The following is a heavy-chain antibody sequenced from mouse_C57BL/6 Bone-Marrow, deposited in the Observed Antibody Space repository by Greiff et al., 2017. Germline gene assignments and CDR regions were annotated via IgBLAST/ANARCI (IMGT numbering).Heavy chain of an antibody. Sequence: EVKLVESGGGLVKPGGSLKLSCAASGFTFSSYAMSWVRQTPEKRLEWVATISDGGSYTYYPDNVKGRFTISRDNAKNNLYLQMSHLKSEDTAMYYCARERYYGSSPWYFDVWGTGTTVTVSS. CDR2: ISDGGSYT. CDR3: ARERYYGSSPWYFDV. J-gene: IGHJ1*03. D-gene: IGHD1-1*01. CDR1: GFTFSSYA. V-gene: IGHV5-4*01.